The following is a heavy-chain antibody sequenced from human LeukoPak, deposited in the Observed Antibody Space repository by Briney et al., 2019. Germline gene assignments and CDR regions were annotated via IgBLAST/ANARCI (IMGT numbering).Heavy chain of an antibody. D-gene: IGHD1-26*01. CDR3: AREKAAATGTDH. V-gene: IGHV3-30-3*01. CDR1: GFTFSSYA. CDR2: ISYDGSNK. Sequence: GRSLRLSCAASGFTFSSYAMHWVRQAPGKGLEWVAVISYDGSNKYYADSVKGRFTISRDNSKNTLYLQMNSLRAEDTAVYYCAREKAAATGTDHWGQGTLVTVSS. J-gene: IGHJ4*02.